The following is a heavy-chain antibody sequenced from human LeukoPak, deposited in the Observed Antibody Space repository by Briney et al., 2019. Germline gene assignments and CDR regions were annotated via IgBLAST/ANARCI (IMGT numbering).Heavy chain of an antibody. CDR3: ARVVGDNTSYYYPMDV. Sequence: GGSLRLSCAASGFAFHSHWMHWVRQGPGKGLMWVSRINNDGSASHYADSVKGRFTTSRDNAKNTLYLQMNSLTADDTAVYFCARVVGDNTSYYYPMDVWGRGTTVTVSS. D-gene: IGHD3-16*01. J-gene: IGHJ6*02. V-gene: IGHV3-74*01. CDR2: INNDGSAS. CDR1: GFAFHSHW.